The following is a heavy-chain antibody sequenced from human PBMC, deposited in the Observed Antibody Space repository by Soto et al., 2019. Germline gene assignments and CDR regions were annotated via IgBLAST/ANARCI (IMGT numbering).Heavy chain of an antibody. CDR3: ARHIPYHGKDV. J-gene: IGHJ6*02. CDR2: IRNKVNSYTT. V-gene: IGHV3-72*01. CDR1: GFTSSDHY. D-gene: IGHD2-21*01. Sequence: EVQLVESGGGLVQPGGSLRLSCAASGFTSSDHYMDWVRQATGKGLEWVGRIRNKVNSYTTEYAASVKGRFTVSRDDSTNSVYLQMNSLKTEDTAVYDCARHIPYHGKDVWGQGTTVTVSS.